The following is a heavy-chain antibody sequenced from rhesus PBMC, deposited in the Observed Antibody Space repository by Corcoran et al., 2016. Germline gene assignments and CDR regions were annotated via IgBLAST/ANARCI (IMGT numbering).Heavy chain of an antibody. CDR1: GYTFTDYY. CDR2: VDPEDGEA. V-gene: IGHV1-111*02. D-gene: IGHD3-34*01. J-gene: IGHJ4*01. CDR3: ATDVLSGVIINFGY. Sequence: VQLVQSGAEVKKPGASVKISCKASGYTFTDYYLHWVRQAPGKGLEWMGRVDPEDGEAIHAQKFQDIVTSTAETSTDTAYMELSSLRSEDTDVYYCATDVLSGVIINFGYWGQGVLVTVSS.